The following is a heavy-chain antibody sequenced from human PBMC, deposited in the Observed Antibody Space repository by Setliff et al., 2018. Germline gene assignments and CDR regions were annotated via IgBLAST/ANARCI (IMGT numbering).Heavy chain of an antibody. V-gene: IGHV4-34*10. CDR2: INQSGNT. Sequence: SETLSLTCTVYGGSFSNYYWSWIRQSPGKRPEWIAEINQSGNTNYNPSLNSRVSVSVDTPTNQFSLKVFSVTAADTAVYYCRFWSSYKNDHWAQGTLVTVSS. CDR3: RFWSSYKNDH. J-gene: IGHJ4*02. D-gene: IGHD3-3*01. CDR1: GGSFSNYY.